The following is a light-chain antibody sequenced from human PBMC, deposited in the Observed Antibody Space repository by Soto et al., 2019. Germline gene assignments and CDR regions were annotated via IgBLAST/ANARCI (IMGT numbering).Light chain of an antibody. J-gene: IGLJ1*01. Sequence: QSVLTQPPSVSAAPGQKVTISCSGSSFIIGNNYVSWYQQLPGTAPKLLIYENNKRPSGIPDRFSGSKSGTSATLGITGLQTGDEVDYYCGTWDSSLSAGVFGTGTKVTVL. CDR2: ENN. V-gene: IGLV1-51*02. CDR1: SFIIGNNY. CDR3: GTWDSSLSAGV.